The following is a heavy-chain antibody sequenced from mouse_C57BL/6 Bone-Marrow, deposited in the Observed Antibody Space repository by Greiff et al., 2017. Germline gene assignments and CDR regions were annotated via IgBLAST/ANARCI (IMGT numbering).Heavy chain of an antibody. CDR1: GYTFTSYD. V-gene: IGHV1-85*01. CDR3: AKLEFGGSCGGRYFDV. Sequence: VQLQQSGPELVKPGASVKLSCKASGYTFTSYDINWVKQRPGQGLEWIGWIYPRDGSTKYNEKFKGKATLTVDTSSSTAYMERHILTSEDSAVYCCAKLEFGGSCGGRYFDVWGTGTTVTVSS. J-gene: IGHJ1*03. CDR2: IYPRDGST. D-gene: IGHD1-1*01.